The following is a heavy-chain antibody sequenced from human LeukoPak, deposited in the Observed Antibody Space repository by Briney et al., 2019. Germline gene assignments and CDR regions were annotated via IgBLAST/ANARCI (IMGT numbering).Heavy chain of an antibody. V-gene: IGHV3-66*04. D-gene: IGHD3-10*01. CDR1: GFTVSSNY. Sequence: GGSLRLSCAASGFTVSSNYMSWVRQAPGKGLEWVSIIYSGGSTYYADSVKGRFTISRDNSKNTLYLQMNSLRAEDTAVYYCARLLLWFGDRYFDYWGQGTLVTVSS. J-gene: IGHJ4*02. CDR2: IYSGGST. CDR3: ARLLLWFGDRYFDY.